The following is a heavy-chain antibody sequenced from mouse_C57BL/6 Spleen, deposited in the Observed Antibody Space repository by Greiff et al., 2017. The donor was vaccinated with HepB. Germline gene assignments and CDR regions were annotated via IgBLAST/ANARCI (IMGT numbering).Heavy chain of an antibody. D-gene: IGHD2-2*01. CDR2: ISGGGGNT. CDR3: ARLGYPYWYFDV. CDR1: GFTFSSYT. J-gene: IGHJ1*03. V-gene: IGHV5-9*01. Sequence: EVQGVESGGGLVKPGGSLKLSCAASGFTFSSYTMSWVRQTPEKRLEWVATISGGGGNTYYPDSVKGRFTISRDNAKNTLYLQMSSLRSEDTALYYCARLGYPYWYFDVWGTGTTVTVSS.